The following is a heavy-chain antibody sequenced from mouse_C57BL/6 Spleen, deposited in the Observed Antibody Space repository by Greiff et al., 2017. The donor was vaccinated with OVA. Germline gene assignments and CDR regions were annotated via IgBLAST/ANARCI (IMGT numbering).Heavy chain of an antibody. Sequence: VQLQQSGPELVKPGASVKISCKASGYAFSSSWMNWVKQRPGKGLEWIGRIYPGDGDTNYNGKFKGKATLTADKSSSTAYMQLSSLTSEDSAVYFCAPWDVAYWGQGTLVTVSA. D-gene: IGHD4-1*01. CDR2: IYPGDGDT. CDR1: GYAFSSSW. V-gene: IGHV1-82*01. J-gene: IGHJ3*01. CDR3: APWDVAY.